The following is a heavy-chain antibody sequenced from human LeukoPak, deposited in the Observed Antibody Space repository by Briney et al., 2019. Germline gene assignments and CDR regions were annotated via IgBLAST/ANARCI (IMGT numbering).Heavy chain of an antibody. CDR1: GYTLTELS. Sequence: ASVKVSCKVSGYTLTELSMHWVRQAPGKGLEWMGGFDPEDGETIYAQKFQGRVTMTEDTSTDTAYMELSSLRSEDTAVYYCARGGFWSGSGGYYFDYWGQGTLVTVSS. CDR2: FDPEDGET. CDR3: ARGGFWSGSGGYYFDY. D-gene: IGHD3-3*01. V-gene: IGHV1-24*01. J-gene: IGHJ4*02.